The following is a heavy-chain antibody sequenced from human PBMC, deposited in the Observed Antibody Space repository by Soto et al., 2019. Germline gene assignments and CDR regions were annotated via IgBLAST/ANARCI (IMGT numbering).Heavy chain of an antibody. CDR1: GFTFSDYY. CDR2: ISSSSSYT. J-gene: IGHJ4*02. V-gene: IGHV3-11*06. Sequence: QVQLVESGGGLVKPGGSLRLSCAASGFTFSDYYMSWIRQAPGKGLEWVSYISSSSSYTNYADSVKGRFTISRDNAKNSLYLQMNSLRAEDTAVYYCASSAYGDYVSFDYWGQGTLVTVSS. CDR3: ASSAYGDYVSFDY. D-gene: IGHD4-17*01.